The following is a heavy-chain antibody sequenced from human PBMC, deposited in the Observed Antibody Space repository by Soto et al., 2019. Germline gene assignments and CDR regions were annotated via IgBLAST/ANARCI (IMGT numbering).Heavy chain of an antibody. Sequence: GESLKISCKGFEYTLAAYWIGWVRQRTGKGLEWMGIINPGDSDVRYSPPFEGQVTISADKSINPAYLQWSSLKASDTAMYYCARPDYTKGVWYHVYDIWGRGTMVTVS. J-gene: IGHJ3*02. CDR1: EYTLAAYW. D-gene: IGHD2-8*01. CDR3: ARPDYTKGVWYHVYDI. V-gene: IGHV5-51*01. CDR2: INPGDSDV.